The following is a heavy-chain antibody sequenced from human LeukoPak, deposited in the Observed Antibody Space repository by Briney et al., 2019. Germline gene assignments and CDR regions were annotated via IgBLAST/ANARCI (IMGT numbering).Heavy chain of an antibody. J-gene: IGHJ4*02. CDR2: IDPNSGNP. Sequence: ASVKVSCKASGYTFSIYTLHWVRQAPGQGLEWMGWIDPNSGNPTYAQGFTGRFVFSSDTSVTTAYLQISSLKAEDTAVYFCARLHHDSSGFSLLDYWGQGTLVTVSS. D-gene: IGHD2-15*01. CDR3: ARLHHDSSGFSLLDY. CDR1: GYTFSIYT. V-gene: IGHV7-4-1*02.